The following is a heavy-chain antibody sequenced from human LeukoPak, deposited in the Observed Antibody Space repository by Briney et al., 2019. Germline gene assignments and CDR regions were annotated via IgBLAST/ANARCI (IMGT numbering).Heavy chain of an antibody. CDR2: ISSSSSYI. J-gene: IGHJ5*02. CDR3: AHTDSYYFDSGMVS. CDR1: GFTFGSYS. Sequence: GGSLRLSWAASGFTFGSYSMNWVRQAPGKGLGWVASISSSSSYIYYADSAKGRFTISRDHSKNSLYLQMNSLRAEDTVVYYCAHTDSYYFDSGMVSWGQGALVTVSS. V-gene: IGHV3-21*01. D-gene: IGHD3-22*01.